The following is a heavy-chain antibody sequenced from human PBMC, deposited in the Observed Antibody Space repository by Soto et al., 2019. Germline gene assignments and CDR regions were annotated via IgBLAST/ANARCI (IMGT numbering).Heavy chain of an antibody. CDR1: GYRFTTYW. Sequence: PGESLKISCQASGYRFTTYWIGWVRQMPGKGLEWMGIFYPGDSDSTDSPSFQGQVTISGDKSISAAYLQWSSLKASDTAIYYCAGGGKGGSNFYGLDVWGQGTTVTVSS. J-gene: IGHJ6*02. V-gene: IGHV5-51*01. D-gene: IGHD1-26*01. CDR2: FYPGDSDS. CDR3: AGGGKGGSNFYGLDV.